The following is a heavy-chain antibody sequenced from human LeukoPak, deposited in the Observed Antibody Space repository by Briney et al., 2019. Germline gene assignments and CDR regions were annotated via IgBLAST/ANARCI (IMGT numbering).Heavy chain of an antibody. Sequence: HPGGSLRLSCTPSGFTFSNYAMSWVRQAPGKGLEWVSDISGSGDSTNYADSVKGRFTISRDNSKNTLYLQMNSLRAEDTAIYYCAKSRGSYWVPEFDYWGQGTLVTVSS. J-gene: IGHJ4*02. CDR1: GFTFSNYA. V-gene: IGHV3-23*01. D-gene: IGHD1-26*01. CDR3: AKSRGSYWVPEFDY. CDR2: ISGSGDST.